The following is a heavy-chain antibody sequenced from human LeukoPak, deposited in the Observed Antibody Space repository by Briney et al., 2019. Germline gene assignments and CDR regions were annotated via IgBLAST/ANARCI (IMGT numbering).Heavy chain of an antibody. CDR3: ARALPSPLYSGSYADAFDI. V-gene: IGHV3-21*01. J-gene: IGHJ3*02. CDR1: GLTFTNAW. D-gene: IGHD1-26*01. Sequence: GGSLRLSCVVSGLTFTNAWMTWVRQAPGKGLEWVSSISSSSSYIYYADSVKGRFTISRDNAKNSLYLQMNSLRAEDTAVYYCARALPSPLYSGSYADAFDIWGQGTMVTVSS. CDR2: ISSSSSYI.